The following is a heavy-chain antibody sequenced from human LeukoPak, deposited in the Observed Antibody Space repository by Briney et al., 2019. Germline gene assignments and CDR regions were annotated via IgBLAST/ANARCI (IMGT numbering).Heavy chain of an antibody. CDR3: GRIPAAGSLKGSFDI. CDR1: GYSFTSYW. J-gene: IGHJ3*02. Sequence: GESLKISCKGSGYSFTSYWIGWVRQMLGKGLEWMGIIYPGDSDTTYSPSFQGQVTISADKSISTAYLQWSSLKASDSAMYYCGRIPAAGSLKGSFDIWGQGTMVTVSS. CDR2: IYPGDSDT. V-gene: IGHV5-51*01. D-gene: IGHD6-13*01.